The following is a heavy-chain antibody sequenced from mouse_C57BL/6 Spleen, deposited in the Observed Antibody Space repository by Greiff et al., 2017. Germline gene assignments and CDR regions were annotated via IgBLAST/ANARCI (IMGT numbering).Heavy chain of an antibody. J-gene: IGHJ3*01. CDR1: GYSITSGYD. V-gene: IGHV3-1*01. CDR3: ARANYDYDGFAY. D-gene: IGHD2-4*01. Sequence: EVQLQESGPGMVKPSQSLSLTCTVTGYSITSGYDWHWIRHFPGNKLEWMGYISYSGSTNYNPSLKSRISITHDTSKNHFFLKLNSVTTEDTATYYCARANYDYDGFAYWGQGTLVTVSA. CDR2: ISYSGST.